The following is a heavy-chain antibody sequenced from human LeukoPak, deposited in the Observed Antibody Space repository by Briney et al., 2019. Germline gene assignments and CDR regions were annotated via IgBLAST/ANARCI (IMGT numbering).Heavy chain of an antibody. CDR2: IRSEAYSYAT. J-gene: IGHJ6*02. CDR1: GFTFSGSA. Sequence: GGSLRLPCAASGFTFSGSAVHWVRQASGKGLEWVGRIRSEAYSYATAYAASVKGRFSISRDDSKNTAYLQMNSLKTEDTAVYYCTRHLEYSSSYYYYGMGVWGQGATVTVSS. V-gene: IGHV3-73*01. D-gene: IGHD6-6*01. CDR3: TRHLEYSSSYYYYGMGV.